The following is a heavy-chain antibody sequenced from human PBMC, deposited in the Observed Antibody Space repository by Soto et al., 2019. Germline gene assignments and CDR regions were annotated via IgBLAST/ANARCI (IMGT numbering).Heavy chain of an antibody. Sequence: ASVKVSCKASGYTFTSYGISWVRQAPGQGLEWMGWISAYNGNTNYAQKLQGRVTMTTDTSTSTAYMELRSLRSDDTAVYYCARLASVAYCGGDCYSFWFDPWGQGTLVTVSS. CDR2: ISAYNGNT. CDR1: GYTFTSYG. D-gene: IGHD2-21*02. V-gene: IGHV1-18*01. CDR3: ARLASVAYCGGDCYSFWFDP. J-gene: IGHJ5*02.